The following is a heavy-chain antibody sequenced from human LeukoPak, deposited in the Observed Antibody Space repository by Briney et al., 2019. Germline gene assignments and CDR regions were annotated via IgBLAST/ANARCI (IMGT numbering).Heavy chain of an antibody. CDR1: GFSSSRNW. Sequence: GGCLRLSPEASGFSSSRNWMSWVPQAPGKRREWVARINPDGRQKFYVDSVKGRYTISRANTKSSLYLEMNSLGAEDTAMYYCAKLLGTVTTYDYWGEGIRVTVSS. D-gene: IGHD7-27*01. CDR2: INPDGRQK. V-gene: IGHV3-7*01. J-gene: IGHJ4*02. CDR3: AKLLGTVTTYDY.